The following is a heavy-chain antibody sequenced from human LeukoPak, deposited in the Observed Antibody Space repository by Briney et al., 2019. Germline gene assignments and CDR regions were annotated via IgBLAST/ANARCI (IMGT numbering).Heavy chain of an antibody. Sequence: PGGSLRLSCAASRFTFSSYTMNWVRHAPGKGLEWVSSISSSSTYIYYADSVKGRFTISRDNAKNSLYLQMNSLRAEDTAVYYCARDMRWFDPWGQGTLVTVSS. CDR3: ARDMRWFDP. CDR2: ISSSSTYI. CDR1: RFTFSSYT. J-gene: IGHJ5*02. V-gene: IGHV3-21*01. D-gene: IGHD2-2*01.